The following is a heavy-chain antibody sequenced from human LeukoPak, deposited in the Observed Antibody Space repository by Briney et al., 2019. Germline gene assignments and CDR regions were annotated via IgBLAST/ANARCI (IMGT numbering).Heavy chain of an antibody. Sequence: GGSLRLSCAASGFTVSDNYMTWVRQALGKGLEWVSVIYSGGNTYYADSVKGRFTISRDNSKNTLYLQMDSLRAEDTAVYYCARDGLATGVDYWGQGTLVTVSS. V-gene: IGHV3-53*01. CDR1: GFTVSDNY. D-gene: IGHD7-27*01. CDR2: IYSGGNT. J-gene: IGHJ4*02. CDR3: ARDGLATGVDY.